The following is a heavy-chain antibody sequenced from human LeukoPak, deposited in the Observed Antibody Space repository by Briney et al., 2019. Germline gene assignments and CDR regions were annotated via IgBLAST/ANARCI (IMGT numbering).Heavy chain of an antibody. J-gene: IGHJ4*02. CDR1: GFTFSSYD. D-gene: IGHD2-2*01. CDR3: AKDRLVPAARYIDY. V-gene: IGHV3-30*02. CDR2: IRYDGSNK. Sequence: PGGSLRLSCAASGFTFSSYDMHWVRQAPGKGLEWVAFIRYDGSNKYYADSVKGRFTISRDNSKNTLYLQMNSLRAEDTAVYYCAKDRLVPAARYIDYWGQGTLVTVSS.